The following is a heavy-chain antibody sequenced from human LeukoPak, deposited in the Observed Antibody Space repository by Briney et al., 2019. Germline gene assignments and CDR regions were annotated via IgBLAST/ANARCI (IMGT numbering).Heavy chain of an antibody. D-gene: IGHD1/OR15-1a*01. J-gene: IGHJ4*02. Sequence: ASVKVSCKTSGYTFTTHDINWVRQAPGQGLEWMGRVSAYNGYTNYGRRFQGRVTMTTDTSTNTAYMELRSLRSDDTAVYYCARVGTGTRSFVSWGQGTLVTVSS. CDR3: ARVGTGTRSFVS. CDR2: VSAYNGYT. CDR1: GYTFTTHD. V-gene: IGHV1-18*01.